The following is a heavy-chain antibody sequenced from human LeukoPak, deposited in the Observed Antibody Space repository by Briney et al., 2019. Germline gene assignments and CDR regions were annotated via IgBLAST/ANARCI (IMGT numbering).Heavy chain of an antibody. V-gene: IGHV3-23*01. Sequence: GGSLRLSCGASGFSFRNFAMSWVRQAPGKGLEWVSLIGGRGDASYYADSVKGRFTTSRDNSKNTLFLQMSSPRAEDTAVYYCAKGRGSGTWAKDYWGQGTLVTVSS. CDR1: GFSFRNFA. CDR2: IGGRGDAS. J-gene: IGHJ4*02. CDR3: AKGRGSGTWAKDY. D-gene: IGHD3-16*01.